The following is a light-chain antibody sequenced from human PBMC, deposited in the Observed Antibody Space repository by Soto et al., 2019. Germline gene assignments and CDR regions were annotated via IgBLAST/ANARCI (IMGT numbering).Light chain of an antibody. CDR3: QQYASSPRT. CDR1: QSVSGSY. J-gene: IGKJ1*01. Sequence: EIMLTHAPGTLSLSPCDRATLSCSASQSVSGSYLAWYQQKPGQAPRLLIYDASSRATGIPDRFSGSGSGTDFTLTISRLEPEDFAVYYCQQYASSPRTFGQGTKVDIK. CDR2: DAS. V-gene: IGKV3-20*01.